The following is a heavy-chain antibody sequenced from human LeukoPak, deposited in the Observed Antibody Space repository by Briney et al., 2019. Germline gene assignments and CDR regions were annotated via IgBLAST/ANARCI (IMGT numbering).Heavy chain of an antibody. V-gene: IGHV4-39*07. J-gene: IGHJ4*02. CDR2: IYYSGST. D-gene: IGHD3-16*02. Sequence: SETLSLTCTVSGGSFSSSSYYWGWIRQPPGKGLEWIGSIYYSGSTYYNPSLKSRVTISVDTSKNQFSLKLSSVTAADTAVYYCARFKRRLGELSHPSGFDYWGQGTLVTVSS. CDR3: ARFKRRLGELSHPSGFDY. CDR1: GGSFSSSSYY.